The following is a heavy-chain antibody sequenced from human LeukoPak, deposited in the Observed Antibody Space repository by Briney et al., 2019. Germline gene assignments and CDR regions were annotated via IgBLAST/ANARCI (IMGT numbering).Heavy chain of an antibody. D-gene: IGHD6-19*01. Sequence: GGSLRLSCAASGFTFSYYSMNWVRQAPGKGLEWVSSISSSSRSYIYYADSVKGRFTISRDNAKNSLYLQMNSLRAEDMALYYCAKAVRPPVAGSSAFDIWGQGTMVTVSS. CDR3: AKAVRPPVAGSSAFDI. V-gene: IGHV3-21*04. J-gene: IGHJ3*02. CDR1: GFTFSYYS. CDR2: ISSSSRSYI.